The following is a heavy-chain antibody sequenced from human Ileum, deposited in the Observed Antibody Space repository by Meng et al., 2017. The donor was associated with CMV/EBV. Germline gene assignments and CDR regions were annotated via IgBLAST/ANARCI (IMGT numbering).Heavy chain of an antibody. J-gene: IGHJ5*02. D-gene: IGHD2-2*01. CDR1: GFTFNTDG. CDR3: TKHPFSTSVT. Sequence: VHLVESGGGVVQPGGSLRLSCAASGFTFNTDGMHWVRQAPGKGLEWVAFIRYDGNTKDYSDSVKGRFSIFRDNSKNTMYLQMNSLRVEDTALYFCTKHPFSTSVTWGQGTLVTVSS. V-gene: IGHV3-30*02. CDR2: IRYDGNTK.